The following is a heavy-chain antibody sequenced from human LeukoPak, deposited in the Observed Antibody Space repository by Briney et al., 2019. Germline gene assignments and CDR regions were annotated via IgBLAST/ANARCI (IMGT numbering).Heavy chain of an antibody. D-gene: IGHD5-12*01. Sequence: PSETLSLTCTVSGGSIGTYYWSWIRQPPGKGLEWIGYIYYSGSTRHNPSLKGRVTISADTSKKKFSLKMSSVTAADTAVYYCARLSGYGLHYYYYMDVWGKGTTVTVSS. J-gene: IGHJ6*03. CDR1: GGSIGTYY. CDR2: IYYSGST. CDR3: ARLSGYGLHYYYYMDV. V-gene: IGHV4-59*12.